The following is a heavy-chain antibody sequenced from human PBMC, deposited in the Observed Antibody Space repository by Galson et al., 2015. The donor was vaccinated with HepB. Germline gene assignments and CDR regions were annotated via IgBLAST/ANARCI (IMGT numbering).Heavy chain of an antibody. CDR3: ARYAAFQGFDS. D-gene: IGHD2-8*01. CDR1: TTSTGSHY. CDR2: VHDSGRT. J-gene: IGHJ4*02. V-gene: IGHV4-59*08. Sequence: LSLTCSVSTTSTGSHYWSWIRQPPGKGLEWIGYVHDSGRTNYNPSLKSRVTMSLDTSNIQLSLRLSSMTAADTAVYFCARYAAFQGFDSWGQGTLVTVSS.